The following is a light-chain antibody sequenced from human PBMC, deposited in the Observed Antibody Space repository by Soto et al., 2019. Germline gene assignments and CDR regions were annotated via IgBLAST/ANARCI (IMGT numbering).Light chain of an antibody. V-gene: IGLV2-8*01. Sequence: QSVLTQPPSASGSPGQSVAISCTGTSSDIGGYNYVSWYQQHPGKAPKLMIFEVSQRPSGVPDRFSGSKSGNTASLTVSGLQAEDEADYYCSAYTSIKEVFGGGTKVTVL. J-gene: IGLJ2*01. CDR1: SSDIGGYNY. CDR3: SAYTSIKEV. CDR2: EVS.